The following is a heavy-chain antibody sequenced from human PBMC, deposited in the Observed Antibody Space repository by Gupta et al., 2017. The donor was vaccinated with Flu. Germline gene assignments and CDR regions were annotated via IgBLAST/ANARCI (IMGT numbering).Heavy chain of an antibody. V-gene: IGHV4-39*01. D-gene: IGHD6-13*01. CDR3: ATIAAAGTYDY. Sequence: QLQLQESGPGLVKPSETLSLTCTVSGGSISSSSYYWGWIRQPPGKGLEWIGSIYYSGSTYYNPSLKSRVTISVDTSKNQFSLKLSSVTAADTAVYYCATIAAAGTYDYWGQGTLVTVSS. CDR2: IYYSGST. CDR1: GGSISSSSYY. J-gene: IGHJ4*02.